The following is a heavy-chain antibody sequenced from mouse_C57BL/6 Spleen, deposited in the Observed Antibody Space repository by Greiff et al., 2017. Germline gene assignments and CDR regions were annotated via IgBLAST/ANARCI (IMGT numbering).Heavy chain of an antibody. J-gene: IGHJ2*01. V-gene: IGHV1-52*01. CDR1: GYTFTSYW. Sequence: VQLQQPGAELVRPASSVKLSCKASGYTFTSYWMHWVKQRPIQGLEWIGNIDPSDSETHYNQKFKDKATLTVDKSSSTAYMQLSRLTSEDSAVYLCARSSMLGSGYFDYWGPGTTRPVSS. CDR3: ARSSMLGSGYFDY. CDR2: IDPSDSET. D-gene: IGHD1-3*01.